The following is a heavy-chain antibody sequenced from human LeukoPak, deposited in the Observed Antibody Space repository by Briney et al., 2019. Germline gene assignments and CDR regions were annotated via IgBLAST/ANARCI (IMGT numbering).Heavy chain of an antibody. D-gene: IGHD6-13*01. Sequence: PGGSLRLSCAASGFTFSNYAMSWVRQAPGKGLEWVSAISDGGGNTYYADSVKGRFTISRDNSKNTLYLQMSSLRAEDTAVYYCASLPGGKTAALEFDLRGRGTLVTVSS. CDR3: ASLPGGKTAALEFDL. CDR2: ISDGGGNT. J-gene: IGHJ2*01. V-gene: IGHV3-23*01. CDR1: GFTFSNYA.